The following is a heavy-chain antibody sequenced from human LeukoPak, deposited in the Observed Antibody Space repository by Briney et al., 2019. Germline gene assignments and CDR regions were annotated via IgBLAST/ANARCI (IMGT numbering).Heavy chain of an antibody. CDR1: GFTFSYYD. Sequence: GGSLRLSFAASGFTFSYYDMSWVRQAPGKGLEGVASITLSGGSTFYADSVKGRFTISRDNSKNTLYLQMNSLSAEDTAVYYCAKRGNPAVGHHYLDVWGKGTTVSVSS. V-gene: IGHV3-23*01. CDR2: ITLSGGST. J-gene: IGHJ6*03. CDR3: AKRGNPAVGHHYLDV. D-gene: IGHD2-2*01.